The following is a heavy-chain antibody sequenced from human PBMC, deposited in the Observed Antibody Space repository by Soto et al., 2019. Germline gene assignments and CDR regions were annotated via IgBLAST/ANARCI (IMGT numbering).Heavy chain of an antibody. CDR3: AKGGAVTDYYYYGMDV. V-gene: IGHV4-59*01. J-gene: IGHJ6*02. CDR2: IYYSGST. Sequence: SETLSLTCTVSGGSISSYYWSWIRQPPGKGLEWIGYIYYSGSTNYNPSLKSRITISVDTSKNQFSLKLSSVTAADTAVYYCAKGGAVTDYYYYGMDVWGQGTSVTVSS. CDR1: GGSISSYY. D-gene: IGHD4-17*01.